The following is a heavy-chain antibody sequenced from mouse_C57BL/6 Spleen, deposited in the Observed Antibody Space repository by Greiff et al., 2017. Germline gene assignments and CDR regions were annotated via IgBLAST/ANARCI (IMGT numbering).Heavy chain of an antibody. Sequence: QVQLQQSGAELVRPGASVKLSCKASGYTFTDYYINWVKQRPGQGLEWIARIYPGSGNTYYNEKFKGKATLTAEKSSSTAYMQLSSLTSEDSAVYFCARDDSLYYYAMDYWGQGTSVTVSS. CDR3: ARDDSLYYYAMDY. D-gene: IGHD2-4*01. CDR1: GYTFTDYY. CDR2: IYPGSGNT. J-gene: IGHJ4*01. V-gene: IGHV1-76*01.